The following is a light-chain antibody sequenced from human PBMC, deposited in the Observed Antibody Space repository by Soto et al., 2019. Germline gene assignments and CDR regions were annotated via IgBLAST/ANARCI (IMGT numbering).Light chain of an antibody. CDR1: QSVSSY. CDR2: DAS. V-gene: IGKV3-11*01. J-gene: IGKJ5*01. Sequence: EIVLTQSPATLALSPGERATLFCRASQSVSSYFAWYQQKHGQAPNLLIYDASNRTTGIPARFSGSGSGTDFTLTLSSLEPEDLAGYYFQQRSNWPLTFCQGTRLEIK. CDR3: QQRSNWPLT.